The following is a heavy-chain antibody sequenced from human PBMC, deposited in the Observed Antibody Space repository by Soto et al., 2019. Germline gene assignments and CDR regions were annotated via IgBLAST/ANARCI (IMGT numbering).Heavy chain of an antibody. CDR3: TTVTTVDYYFDY. J-gene: IGHJ4*02. CDR1: GLTFSDRY. CDR2: IGKKTNSYTT. D-gene: IGHD4-17*01. V-gene: IGHV3-72*01. Sequence: GGSLRLSCAASGLTFSDRYMDWVRQAPGKGLEWVGRIGKKTNSYTTEYAASVKGRFIISRDDSTNSLYLQMSSLKTEDTAVYYCTTVTTVDYYFDYWGQGTLVTVSS.